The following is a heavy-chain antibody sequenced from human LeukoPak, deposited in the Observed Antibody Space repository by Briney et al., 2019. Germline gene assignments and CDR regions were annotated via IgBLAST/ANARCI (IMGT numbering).Heavy chain of an antibody. CDR2: IKQDGSEK. CDR1: GFTFGDTW. CDR3: ATSYDMGWLIGY. Sequence: GGSLRLSCAASGFTFGDTWMNWVRQAPGQGPEWVANIKQDGSEKFYVASMKGRFTNSRDNAKNSLYLQMNSLRAEDTALYYCATSYDMGWLIGYWGQGTLVTVSS. J-gene: IGHJ4*02. V-gene: IGHV3-7*03. D-gene: IGHD3/OR15-3a*01.